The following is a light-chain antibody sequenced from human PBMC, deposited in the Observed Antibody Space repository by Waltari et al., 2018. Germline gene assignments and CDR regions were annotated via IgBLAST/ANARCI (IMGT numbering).Light chain of an antibody. CDR2: GAS. J-gene: IGKJ2*01. CDR3: RQYYNWPYT. CDR1: QSVCSR. V-gene: IGKV3-15*01. Sequence: EIVMTQSPASLSVSPGERATLSCRASQSVCSRVAWDQQKPGQAPRLLISGASTRATGVPARFSGSGSGTEFTLTISSLQSEDFAVYYCRQYYNWPYTFGQGTKLEI.